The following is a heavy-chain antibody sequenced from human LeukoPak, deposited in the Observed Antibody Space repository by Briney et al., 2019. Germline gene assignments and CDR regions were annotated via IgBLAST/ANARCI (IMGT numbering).Heavy chain of an antibody. Sequence: ASVKVSCKASGYTFTSYDINWARQATGQGLEWMGWMNPNSGNTGYAQKFQGRVTMTRNTSISTAYMELSSLRSEDTAVYYCARTPAVRGGRGLNWFDPWGQGTLVTVSS. CDR3: ARTPAVRGGRGLNWFDP. CDR1: GYTFTSYD. V-gene: IGHV1-8*01. D-gene: IGHD3-10*01. CDR2: MNPNSGNT. J-gene: IGHJ5*02.